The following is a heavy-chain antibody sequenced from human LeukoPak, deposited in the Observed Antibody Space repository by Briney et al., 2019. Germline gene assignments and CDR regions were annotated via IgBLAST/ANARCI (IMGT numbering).Heavy chain of an antibody. CDR3: ARDWCSGGRCFSSFDF. CDR1: GFTFSSYG. CDR2: IWYDGSNK. D-gene: IGHD2-15*01. J-gene: IGHJ4*02. Sequence: GGSLRLSCAASGFTFSSYGIHWVRQATGKGLEWVAVIWYDGSNKYYADSVKGRFTISRDNSKNTLSLQMNSLRAEDTAVYYCARDWCSGGRCFSSFDFWGQGTLVTVSS. V-gene: IGHV3-33*01.